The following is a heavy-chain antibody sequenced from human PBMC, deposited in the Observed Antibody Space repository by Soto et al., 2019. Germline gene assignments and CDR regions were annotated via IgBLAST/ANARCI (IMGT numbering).Heavy chain of an antibody. CDR3: ARSHSFDGSIYHYYFDS. CDR1: GGSMSTYY. D-gene: IGHD3-10*01. Sequence: PXETLALTCTVSGGSMSTYYWSWIRQPPGVTLEWIGYIYASGATTYNPSLESRVTMSVDMPNNEFSLELTSLTAADTAVYYCARSHSFDGSIYHYYFDSWGQGNLVTVSS. CDR2: IYASGAT. V-gene: IGHV4-59*01. J-gene: IGHJ4*02.